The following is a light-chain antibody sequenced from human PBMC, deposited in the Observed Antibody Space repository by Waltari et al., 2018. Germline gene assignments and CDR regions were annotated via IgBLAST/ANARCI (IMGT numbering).Light chain of an antibody. CDR3: QQYNTHNT. Sequence: DIRMTQSPSILSASVGDRVTLTCRASRNIDTSLAWYQQKPGKAPKMLIYKASNLENGVPSRFSGSGSGTEFTLTISSLQPDDFATYYCQQYNTHNTFGQGTKVDI. V-gene: IGKV1-5*03. CDR1: RNIDTS. J-gene: IGKJ1*01. CDR2: KAS.